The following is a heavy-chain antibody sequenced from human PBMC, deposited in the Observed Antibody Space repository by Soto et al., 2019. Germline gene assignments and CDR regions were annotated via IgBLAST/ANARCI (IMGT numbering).Heavy chain of an antibody. D-gene: IGHD1-7*01. CDR2: IYYTGST. J-gene: IGHJ5*02. V-gene: IGHV4-39*01. CDR3: ARQTRYNWNFPTHWFDP. Sequence: SETLSLTCTVSGGSISSSTYYWGWIRQPPGKGLEWIGSIYYTGSTYYNPSLKSRVTISVDTSKNQFSLNLSSVAAADTAVYYCARQTRYNWNFPTHWFDPWGQGTLVTVYS. CDR1: GGSISSSTYY.